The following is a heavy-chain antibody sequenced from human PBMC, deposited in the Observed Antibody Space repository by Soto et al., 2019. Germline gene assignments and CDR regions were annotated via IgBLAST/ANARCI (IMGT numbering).Heavy chain of an antibody. Sequence: AGGSLRLSCAASGFTFSSYAMSWVRQAPGKGLDWVSVISGSGENTYYADSVKGRFTISRDNSKNTLYLQMNSLRAEDTAVYYCARDRYSYYDFWSGSLPYYYYGMDVWGQGTTVTVSS. V-gene: IGHV3-23*01. CDR3: ARDRYSYYDFWSGSLPYYYYGMDV. CDR1: GFTFSSYA. J-gene: IGHJ6*02. CDR2: ISGSGENT. D-gene: IGHD3-3*01.